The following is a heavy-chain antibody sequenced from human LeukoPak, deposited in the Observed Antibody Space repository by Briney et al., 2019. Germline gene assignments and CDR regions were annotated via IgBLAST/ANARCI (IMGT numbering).Heavy chain of an antibody. D-gene: IGHD1-26*01. Sequence: PGGSLRLSCAASGFTFSSYSMSWVRQAPGKGLEWVSSISSGSTYIYYADSIKGRFTISRDNAKNSLYLQMNTLRAEDTAVYYCARDRIYSGIYHDTFDIWGHGTMVTVSS. V-gene: IGHV3-21*01. J-gene: IGHJ3*02. CDR3: ARDRIYSGIYHDTFDI. CDR1: GFTFSSYS. CDR2: ISSGSTYI.